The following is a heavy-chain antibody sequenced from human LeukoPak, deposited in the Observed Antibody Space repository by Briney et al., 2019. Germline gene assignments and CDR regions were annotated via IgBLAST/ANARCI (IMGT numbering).Heavy chain of an antibody. D-gene: IGHD3-9*01. CDR3: ARVGDLLTGSFDY. CDR2: IYPGDSDT. Sequence: GESLKISCKGSGYSFTSYWIGWVRQMPGKGLEWMGIIYPGDSDTRYSPSFQGQVTISADKSISTAYLQWGSLEASDTAIYYCARVGDLLTGSFDYWGRGTLVTVSS. CDR1: GYSFTSYW. J-gene: IGHJ4*02. V-gene: IGHV5-51*01.